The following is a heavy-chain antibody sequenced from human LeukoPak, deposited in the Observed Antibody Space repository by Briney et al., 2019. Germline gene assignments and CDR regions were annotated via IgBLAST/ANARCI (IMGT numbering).Heavy chain of an antibody. J-gene: IGHJ4*02. CDR2: ISYDGSNK. V-gene: IGHV3-30*18. D-gene: IGHD6-13*01. Sequence: GGSLRLSCAASGFTFSSYGMHWVCQAPGKGLEWVAVISYDGSNKYYADSVKGRFTISRDNSKNTLYLQMNNLRAEDTAVYYCAKEPPPPSQQLLDYWGQGTLVTVSS. CDR1: GFTFSSYG. CDR3: AKEPPPPSQQLLDY.